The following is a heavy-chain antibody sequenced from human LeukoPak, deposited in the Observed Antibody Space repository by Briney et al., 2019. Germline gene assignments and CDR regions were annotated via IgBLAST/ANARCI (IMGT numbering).Heavy chain of an antibody. CDR3: AIFAEAGLPQDY. J-gene: IGHJ4*02. CDR2: INPNSGGA. D-gene: IGHD6-19*01. V-gene: IGHV1-2*02. CDR1: GYTFTGHY. Sequence: RASVKVSCKASGYTFTGHYMHWVRQAPGQGLEWMGWINPNSGGARFAEKFQGRVTMTRDTSITTSYVELSRLRSDDTAVYYCAIFAEAGLPQDYWGQGTLVIVSS.